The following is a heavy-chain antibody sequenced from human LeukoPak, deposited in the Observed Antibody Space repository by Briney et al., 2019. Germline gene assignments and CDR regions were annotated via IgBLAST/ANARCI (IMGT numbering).Heavy chain of an antibody. V-gene: IGHV1-2*02. J-gene: IGHJ1*01. CDR2: INPNSGGT. D-gene: IGHD3-22*01. CDR1: GYTFTGYY. CDR3: ARGTRPTVVVIKVSLGH. Sequence: ASVKVSCKASGYTFTGYYMHWVRQAPGQGLEWMGWINPNSGGTNYAQKFQGRVTMTRDTSISTAYMELSRLRSDDTAVYYCARGTRPTVVVIKVSLGHWGQGTLVTVSS.